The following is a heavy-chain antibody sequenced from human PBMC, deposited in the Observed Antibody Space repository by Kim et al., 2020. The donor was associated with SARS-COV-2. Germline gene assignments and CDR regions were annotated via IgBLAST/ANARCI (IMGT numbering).Heavy chain of an antibody. V-gene: IGHV3-53*01. CDR2: IYSGGST. Sequence: GGSLRLSCAASGFTVSSNYMSWVRQAPGKGLEWVSVIYSGGSTYYADFVKGRFTISRDNSKNTLYLQMNSLRAEDTAVYYCARDLITMVRGVPDRYWYFDLWGRGTLVTVSS. D-gene: IGHD3-10*01. J-gene: IGHJ2*01. CDR3: ARDLITMVRGVPDRYWYFDL. CDR1: GFTVSSNY.